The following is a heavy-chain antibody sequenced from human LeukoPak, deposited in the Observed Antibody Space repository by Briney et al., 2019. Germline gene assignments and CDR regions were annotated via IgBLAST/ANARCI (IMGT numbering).Heavy chain of an antibody. J-gene: IGHJ5*02. CDR3: ARGRGAWLQWRGDWFDP. Sequence: ASVKVSCKASGYTFTSYDINWVRQATGQGLEWMGWMNPNSGNTGYAQKFQGRVTMTRNTSISTAYMELSSLRSEDTAVYYCARGRGAWLQWRGDWFDPWGQGTLVTVSS. V-gene: IGHV1-8*01. CDR2: MNPNSGNT. D-gene: IGHD5-24*01. CDR1: GYTFTSYD.